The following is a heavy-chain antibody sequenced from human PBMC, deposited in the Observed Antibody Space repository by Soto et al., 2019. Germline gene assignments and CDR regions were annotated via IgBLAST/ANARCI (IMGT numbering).Heavy chain of an antibody. CDR1: GGSISNYF. CDR3: ARGGQDFWSGPFDY. CDR2: IDNSGST. V-gene: IGHV4-4*07. D-gene: IGHD3-3*01. J-gene: IGHJ4*02. Sequence: SETLSLTCTASGGSISNYFCNWIRQPAGKGLEWIGRIDNSGSTNYNPSLKSRITMSADTSRNQFSLKLNSVTAADTAVYYCARGGQDFWSGPFDYWGQGALVTVSS.